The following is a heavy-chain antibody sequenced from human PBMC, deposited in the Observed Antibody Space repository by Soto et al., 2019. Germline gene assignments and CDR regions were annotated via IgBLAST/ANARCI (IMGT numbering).Heavy chain of an antibody. CDR1: GGTFSSYA. Sequence: SVKVSCKASGGTFSSYAISWVRQAPGQGLEWMGGIIPIFGTTNYAQKFQGRVTMTTDASTSTAYMELRSLRSDDTAVYYCARDGTVVVKGSPNPDTDAFDIWGQGTMVTVSS. D-gene: IGHD3-22*01. CDR3: ARDGTVVVKGSPNPDTDAFDI. V-gene: IGHV1-69*05. J-gene: IGHJ3*02. CDR2: IIPIFGTT.